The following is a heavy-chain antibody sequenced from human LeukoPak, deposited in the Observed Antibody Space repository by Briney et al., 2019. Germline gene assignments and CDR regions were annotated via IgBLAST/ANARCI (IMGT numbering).Heavy chain of an antibody. Sequence: PSETLSLTCTVSGGSISSGSYYWSWIRQPAGKGLEWIGRIYTSGSTNYNPSLKSRVTISVDTSKNQFSLKLSSVTAADTAVYYCARELPTLDMDVWGKGTTVTISS. CDR1: GGSISSGSYY. J-gene: IGHJ6*03. V-gene: IGHV4-61*02. CDR2: IYTSGST. CDR3: ARELPTLDMDV. D-gene: IGHD2-15*01.